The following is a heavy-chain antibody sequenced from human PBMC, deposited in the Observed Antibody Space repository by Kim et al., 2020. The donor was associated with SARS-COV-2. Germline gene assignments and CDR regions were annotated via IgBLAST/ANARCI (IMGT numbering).Heavy chain of an antibody. J-gene: IGHJ5*02. CDR3: AKDPNFDWLSRYNWFDP. D-gene: IGHD3-9*01. CDR2: LSGDGVST. Sequence: GGSLRLSCAASGFTFSNYAMNWVRQAPGKGLQWVSSLSGDGVSTYYADSVKGRFTISRDNSKNTLYLQMNSLRAEDTAIYYCAKDPNFDWLSRYNWFDPWGRGTLVTVSS. V-gene: IGHV3-23*01. CDR1: GFTFSNYA.